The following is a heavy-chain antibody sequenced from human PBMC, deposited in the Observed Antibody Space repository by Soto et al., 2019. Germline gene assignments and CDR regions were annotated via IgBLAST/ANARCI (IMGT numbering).Heavy chain of an antibody. CDR2: IIPIFGTA. V-gene: IGHV1-69*13. CDR1: VGAFSSYA. Sequence: SVKVSCKASVGAFSSYAISWVRQAPGQGLEWMGGIIPIFGTANYAQKFQGRVTITADESTSTAYMELSSLRSEDTAVYYCASRRGFCSSTSCSDYYYYGMDVWGQGTTVTVSS. CDR3: ASRRGFCSSTSCSDYYYYGMDV. D-gene: IGHD2-2*01. J-gene: IGHJ6*02.